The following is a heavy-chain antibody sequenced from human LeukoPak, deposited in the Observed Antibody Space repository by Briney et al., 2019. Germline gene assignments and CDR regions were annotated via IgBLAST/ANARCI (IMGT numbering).Heavy chain of an antibody. CDR2: ISSSSYI. J-gene: IGHJ4*02. V-gene: IGHV3-21*01. CDR3: AAAGTTGPFDY. D-gene: IGHD1-1*01. CDR1: GFTFSSYS. Sequence: PGGSLRLSCAASGFTFSSYSMNWVRQAPGKGLEWVSSISSSSYIYYADSVKGRFTISRDNAKNSLYLQMNSLRAEDTAVYYCAAAGTTGPFDYWGQGTLVTVSS.